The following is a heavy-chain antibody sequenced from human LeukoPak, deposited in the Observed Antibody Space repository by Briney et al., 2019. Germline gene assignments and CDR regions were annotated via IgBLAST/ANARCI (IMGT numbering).Heavy chain of an antibody. CDR2: IYYSGST. D-gene: IGHD6-13*01. CDR1: GGSTSRYY. Sequence: SETLSLTCTVSGGSTSRYYWSWIRQPPGKRLEWLGYIYYSGSTTYNPSLKNRLTMSVDTSKNQISLKLISLTAADTAVYYCARLPGIAAVWGQGTLVTVSS. J-gene: IGHJ4*02. V-gene: IGHV4-59*08. CDR3: ARLPGIAAV.